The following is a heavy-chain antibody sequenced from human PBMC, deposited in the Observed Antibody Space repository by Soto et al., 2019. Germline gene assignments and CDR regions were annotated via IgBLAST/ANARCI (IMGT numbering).Heavy chain of an antibody. CDR1: GFTFSSYA. D-gene: IGHD1-20*01. CDR3: ARGYGHKAYYFDY. CDR2: ISYDGSNK. Sequence: QVQLVESGGGVVQPGRSLRLSCAASGFTFSSYAMHWVRQAPGKGLEWVAVISYDGSNKYYADSVKGRFTISRDNSKNTLYLQMNSLRAEDTDVYYCARGYGHKAYYFDYWGQGTLVTVSS. J-gene: IGHJ4*02. V-gene: IGHV3-30-3*01.